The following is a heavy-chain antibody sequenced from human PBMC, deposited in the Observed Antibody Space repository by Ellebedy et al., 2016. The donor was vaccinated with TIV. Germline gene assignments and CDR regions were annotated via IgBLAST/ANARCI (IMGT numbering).Heavy chain of an antibody. CDR1: GYSFTNYW. Sequence: PGGSLRLSCKGSGYSFTNYWIAWVRQMPGKGLEWMGAIYCGCSDTRYSPSFQGQATISADKSTSTAYLQWSSLKASDTAMYYCARRPPFTVASGTYFDLWGRGTLVTVSS. CDR2: IYCGCSDT. J-gene: IGHJ2*01. CDR3: ARRPPFTVASGTYFDL. D-gene: IGHD6-13*01. V-gene: IGHV5-51*01.